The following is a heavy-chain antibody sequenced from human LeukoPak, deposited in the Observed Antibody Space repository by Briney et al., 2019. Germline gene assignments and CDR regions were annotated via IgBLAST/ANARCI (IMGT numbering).Heavy chain of an antibody. D-gene: IGHD1-1*01. CDR3: ARVGRRPYDAFDI. Sequence: RASVKVSCKASTYTFTSYYMHWARQAPGQGLEWMGIINPSGGSTSYAQKFQGRVTMTRDTSTSTVYMELSSLRSEDTAVYYCARVGRRPYDAFDIWGQGTMVTVSS. CDR1: TYTFTSYY. V-gene: IGHV1-46*01. J-gene: IGHJ3*02. CDR2: INPSGGST.